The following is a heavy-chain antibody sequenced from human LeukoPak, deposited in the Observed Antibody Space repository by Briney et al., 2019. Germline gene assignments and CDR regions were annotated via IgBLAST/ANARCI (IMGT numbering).Heavy chain of an antibody. V-gene: IGHV3-23*01. CDR1: GFTFSSYA. CDR3: AKDKELWFGEPYFDY. CDR2: IRGSGRRT. D-gene: IGHD3-10*01. J-gene: IGHJ4*02. Sequence: GGSLRLSCAASGFTFSSYAMSWVRQNPGKGLEWVSAIRGSGRRTYYADSVKARFTISRDNSKNTLYLQMNSLRAEDTAIYYCAKDKELWFGEPYFDYWGQGTLVTVSS.